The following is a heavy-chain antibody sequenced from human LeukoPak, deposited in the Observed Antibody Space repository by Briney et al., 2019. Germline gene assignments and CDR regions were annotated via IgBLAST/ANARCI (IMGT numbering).Heavy chain of an antibody. CDR1: GYTFTSYD. Sequence: ASVKVSCKASGYTFTSYDINWVRQATGQGLEWMGWMNPNSGNTGYAQKFQGRVTITRNTSISTAYMELSSLRSEDTAVYYCARSLGSTSPNWFDPWGQGTLVTVSS. V-gene: IGHV1-8*01. J-gene: IGHJ5*02. CDR3: ARSLGSTSPNWFDP. D-gene: IGHD2-2*01. CDR2: MNPNSGNT.